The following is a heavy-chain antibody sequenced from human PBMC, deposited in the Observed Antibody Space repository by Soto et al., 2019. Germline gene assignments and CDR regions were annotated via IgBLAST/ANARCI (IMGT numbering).Heavy chain of an antibody. D-gene: IGHD6-13*01. CDR3: ARYRREAVAGYTLDN. CDR1: GGSISSNY. CDR2: VYNSGST. V-gene: IGHV4-59*01. J-gene: IGHJ4*02. Sequence: SETLSLTCTVSGGSISSNYWTWIRQPPGKGLEWIGYVYNSGSTNYNPSLKSRVTISEDTSKSQFSLKVNSMTAADTAVYYCARYRREAVAGYTLDNWGQGISVTVSS.